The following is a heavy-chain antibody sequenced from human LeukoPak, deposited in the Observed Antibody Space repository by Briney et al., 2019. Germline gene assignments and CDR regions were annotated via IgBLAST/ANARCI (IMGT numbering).Heavy chain of an antibody. CDR1: GFTFSSYE. CDR3: ARVLGATRDYYYGMDV. CDR2: ISSSGSLV. J-gene: IGHJ6*02. V-gene: IGHV3-48*03. Sequence: GGSLRLSCAASGFTFSSYEMNWVRQAPGKGLEWVSCISSSGSLVGYAHSAKGRFTVSRDNDKKSLYLQMSSLRAEDTAVYYCARVLGATRDYYYGMDVWGQGTTVTVSS. D-gene: IGHD1-26*01.